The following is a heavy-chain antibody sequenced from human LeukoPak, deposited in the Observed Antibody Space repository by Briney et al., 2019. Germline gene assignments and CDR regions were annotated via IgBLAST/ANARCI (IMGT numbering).Heavy chain of an antibody. D-gene: IGHD2-15*01. CDR1: GFTFSSYA. CDR2: ISGSGGST. V-gene: IGHV3-23*01. Sequence: GGSLRLSCAASGFTFSSYAMSWVRQAPGKGLEWVSAISGSGGSTYYADSVKGRFTLSRDNSKNTLYLQMNSLRAEDTAVYYCAKEACSGGSCYPAAFFDYWGQGTLVTVSS. J-gene: IGHJ4*02. CDR3: AKEACSGGSCYPAAFFDY.